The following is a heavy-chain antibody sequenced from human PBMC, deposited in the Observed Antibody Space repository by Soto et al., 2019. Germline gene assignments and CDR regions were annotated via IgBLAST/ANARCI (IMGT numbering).Heavy chain of an antibody. V-gene: IGHV1-24*01. CDR3: ATALVLGYCSGGSCGY. J-gene: IGHJ4*02. CDR2: FDPEDGET. D-gene: IGHD2-15*01. CDR1: GYTLTELS. Sequence: ASVKVSCKVSGYTLTELSMHWVRQAPGKGLEWMGGFDPEDGETIYAQKFQGRVTMTEDTSTDTAYMELSSLRSEDTAVYYCATALVLGYCSGGSCGYWGQGTLVTVSS.